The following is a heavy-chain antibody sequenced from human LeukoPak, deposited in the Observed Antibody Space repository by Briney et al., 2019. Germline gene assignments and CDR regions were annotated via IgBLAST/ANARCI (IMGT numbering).Heavy chain of an antibody. D-gene: IGHD3-9*01. CDR2: INHSGST. CDR1: GGSISSYY. J-gene: IGHJ3*02. Sequence: SETLSLTCTVSGGSISSYYWSWIRQPPGKGLEWIGEINHSGSTNYNPSLKSRVTISVDTSKNQFSLKLSSVTAADTAVYYCARRRGRYFDWLSNAFDIWGQGTMVTVSS. V-gene: IGHV4-34*01. CDR3: ARRRGRYFDWLSNAFDI.